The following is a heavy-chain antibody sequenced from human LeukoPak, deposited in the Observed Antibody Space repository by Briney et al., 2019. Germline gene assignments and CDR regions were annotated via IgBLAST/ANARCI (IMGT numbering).Heavy chain of an antibody. J-gene: IGHJ4*02. CDR1: GGSISSYY. D-gene: IGHD5-18*01. CDR3: ARGRSYGSSLDY. Sequence: SETLSLTCTVSGGSISSYYWSWIRQPPGKGLEWIGYIYYSGSTNYNPSLKSRVTISVDTSKNQFSLKLSSVTAADTAVYYCARGRSYGSSLDYWGQGTLVTVSS. V-gene: IGHV4-59*01. CDR2: IYYSGST.